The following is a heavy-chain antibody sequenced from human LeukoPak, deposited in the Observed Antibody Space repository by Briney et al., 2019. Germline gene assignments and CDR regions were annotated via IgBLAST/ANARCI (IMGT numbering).Heavy chain of an antibody. CDR3: ARGSNYGSPYYFDY. CDR2: IKQDGSEK. CDR1: GFTFSSYW. V-gene: IGHV3-7*05. Sequence: PGGSLRLSCAASGFTFSSYWMTWVRQAPGKGLEWVANIKQDGSEKYYVDSVKGRSTISRDNAKNSLYLQMNSLRAEDTAVYYCARGSNYGSPYYFDYWGQGTLVTVSS. J-gene: IGHJ4*02. D-gene: IGHD4-11*01.